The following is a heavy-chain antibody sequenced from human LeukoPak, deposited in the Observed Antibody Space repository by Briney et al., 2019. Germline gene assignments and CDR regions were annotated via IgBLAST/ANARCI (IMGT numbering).Heavy chain of an antibody. J-gene: IGHJ3*02. V-gene: IGHV4-39*01. CDR1: GGSIRSSNYC. D-gene: IGHD2/OR15-2a*01. CDR2: IFYSGST. CDR3: ASPTIGAFDI. Sequence: SETLSLTCTVSGGSIRSSNYCWGWLRQPPGKGLEWIGSIFYSGSTSYNPSLKSRVTISVDTSENEFSLKLTSVTAADTAVYYCASPTIGAFDIWGQGTRVTVSS.